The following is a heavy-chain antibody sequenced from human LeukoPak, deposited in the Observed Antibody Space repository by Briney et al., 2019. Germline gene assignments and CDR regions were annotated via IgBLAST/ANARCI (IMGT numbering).Heavy chain of an antibody. CDR2: IYHSGST. D-gene: IGHD3-22*01. Sequence: SGTLSLTCAVSGGSISSSNWWSWVRQPPGKGLEWIGEIYHSGSTNYNPSLKSQVTISVDKSKNQFSLKLSSVTAADTAVYYCARLTGQYYYDSSGYKASTWFDPWGQGTLVTVSS. CDR1: GGSISSSNW. J-gene: IGHJ5*02. CDR3: ARLTGQYYYDSSGYKASTWFDP. V-gene: IGHV4-4*02.